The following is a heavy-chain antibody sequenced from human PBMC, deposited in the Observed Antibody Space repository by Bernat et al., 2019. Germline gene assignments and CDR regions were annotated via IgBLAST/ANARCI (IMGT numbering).Heavy chain of an antibody. CDR1: GGSISSSNW. Sequence: QVQLQESGPGLVKPSGTLSLTCAVSGGSISSSNWWSWVRQPPGTGLEWIGEIYHSGSTNYNPSLKSRVTISVDKSKNQFSLKLSSVTAADTAVYYCARGIGGGQWLAPKGLDYWGQGTLVTVSS. D-gene: IGHD6-19*01. CDR2: IYHSGST. J-gene: IGHJ4*02. CDR3: ARGIGGGQWLAPKGLDY. V-gene: IGHV4-4*02.